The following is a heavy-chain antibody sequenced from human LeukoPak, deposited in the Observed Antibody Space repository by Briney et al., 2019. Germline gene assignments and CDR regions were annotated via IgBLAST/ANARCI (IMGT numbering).Heavy chain of an antibody. Sequence: GGSLRLSCAASAFTFSSYSMNWVRQAPGKGLEWVSSISSSSSYIYYADSVKGRFTISRDNAKNSLYLQMNSLRVEDTAVYYCARVFRPSLTVFIIRGAFDIWGQGTMVTVSS. J-gene: IGHJ3*02. CDR3: ARVFRPSLTVFIIRGAFDI. D-gene: IGHD3-3*01. CDR2: ISSSSSYI. V-gene: IGHV3-21*01. CDR1: AFTFSSYS.